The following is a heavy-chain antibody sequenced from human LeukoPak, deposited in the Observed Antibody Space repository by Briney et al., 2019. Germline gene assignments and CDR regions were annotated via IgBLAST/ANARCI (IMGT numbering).Heavy chain of an antibody. J-gene: IGHJ6*03. Sequence: GGSLRLSCAASGFTFSSYGMSWVRQAPGKGLEWVSAISGSGGSTYYADSVKGRFTISRDNSKNTLYLQMNSLRAEDTAVYYCTTDADIPKDYYYYYYMDVWGKGTTVTVSS. CDR3: TTDADIPKDYYYYYYMDV. D-gene: IGHD2-21*02. CDR1: GFTFSSYG. CDR2: ISGSGGST. V-gene: IGHV3-23*01.